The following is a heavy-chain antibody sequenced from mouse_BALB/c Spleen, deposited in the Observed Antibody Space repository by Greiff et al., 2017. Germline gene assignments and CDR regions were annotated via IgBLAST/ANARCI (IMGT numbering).Heavy chain of an antibody. V-gene: IGHV1-14*01. CDR3: ARNSIYYYFDY. Sequence: EVKLVESGPELVKPGASVKMSCKASGYTFTSYVMHWVKQKPGQGLEWIGYINPYNDGTKYNEKFKGKATLTSDKSSSTAYMELSSLTSEDSAVYYCARNSIYYYFDYWGQGTTLTVSS. D-gene: IGHD1-1*01. CDR1: GYTFTSYV. CDR2: INPYNDGT. J-gene: IGHJ2*01.